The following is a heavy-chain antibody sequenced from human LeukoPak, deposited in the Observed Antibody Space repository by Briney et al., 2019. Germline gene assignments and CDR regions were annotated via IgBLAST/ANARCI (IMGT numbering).Heavy chain of an antibody. D-gene: IGHD2-2*01. CDR3: ARTGPDCSSTSCSYAFDI. CDR1: GFTFSSYA. Sequence: GGSLRLSCAASGFTFSSYAMSWVRQAPGKGLEWVSAISGSGGSTYYADSVKGRFTISRDNAKNSLYLQMNSLRAEDTAVYYCARTGPDCSSTSCSYAFDIWGQGTMVTVSS. J-gene: IGHJ3*02. V-gene: IGHV3-23*01. CDR2: ISGSGGST.